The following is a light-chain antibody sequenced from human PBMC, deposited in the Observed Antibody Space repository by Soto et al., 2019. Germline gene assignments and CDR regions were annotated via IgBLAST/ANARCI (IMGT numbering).Light chain of an antibody. CDR3: SSYTSSNTWV. Sequence: QSALTQPASVAGSPGQSITFSGTGTSSDVGVYNYVSWYQQHPGKAPKLMISEVSHRPSGVSNRFSGSKSGNTASLTISGLQAEDEADYYCSSYTSSNTWVFGGGTKLTVL. V-gene: IGLV2-14*01. CDR1: SSDVGVYNY. CDR2: EVS. J-gene: IGLJ3*02.